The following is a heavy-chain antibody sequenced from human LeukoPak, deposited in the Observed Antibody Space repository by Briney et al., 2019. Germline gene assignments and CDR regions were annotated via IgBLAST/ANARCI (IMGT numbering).Heavy chain of an antibody. Sequence: GGSLRLSCAASGFTFDDYAMHWVRQAPGKGLEWVSGISWNSGSIGYADSVKGRFTISRDNAKNSLYLQMNSLRAEDTALYYCAKGPISPGYDFRSGYQPFDYWGQGTLVTVSS. CDR2: ISWNSGSI. CDR1: GFTFDDYA. D-gene: IGHD3-3*01. CDR3: AKGPISPGYDFRSGYQPFDY. J-gene: IGHJ4*02. V-gene: IGHV3-9*01.